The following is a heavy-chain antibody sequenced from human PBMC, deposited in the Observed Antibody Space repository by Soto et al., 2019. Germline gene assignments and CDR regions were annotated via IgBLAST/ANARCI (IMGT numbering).Heavy chain of an antibody. CDR3: AKDGSHNFDY. J-gene: IGHJ4*02. CDR2: MSYDGSNE. Sequence: QVQLVESGGGVVQPGRSLRLSCAASGFTFSHYAMHWVRQAPGKGLAWVALMSYDGSNEYYADSVKGRFTISRDNSQNALYLPMNSLRAEDTGVYYCAKDGSHNFDYWGQGALVTVAS. V-gene: IGHV3-30*18. D-gene: IGHD1-26*01. CDR1: GFTFSHYA.